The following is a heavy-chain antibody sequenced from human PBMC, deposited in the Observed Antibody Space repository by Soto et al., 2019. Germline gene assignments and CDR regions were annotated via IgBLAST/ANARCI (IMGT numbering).Heavy chain of an antibody. CDR3: AAATTWTSHFPY. D-gene: IGHD1-1*01. CDR1: GFTISTHG. J-gene: IGHJ4*02. CDR2: IWYDGSNK. Sequence: QAQLVESGGGVVQPGTSLRLSCAASGFTISTHGMHWVRQAPGKGLEWLANIWYDGSNKFYAESVKGRFSISKDNPTNTPYLQMSSLRAEDTAVYYCAAATTWTSHFPYWCQGTQVTLSS. V-gene: IGHV3-33*03.